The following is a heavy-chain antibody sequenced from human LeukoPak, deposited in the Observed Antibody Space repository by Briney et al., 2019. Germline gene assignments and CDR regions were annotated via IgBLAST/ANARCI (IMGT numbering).Heavy chain of an antibody. CDR1: GGSISSGGYY. CDR3: ATITPALSKPSDY. CDR2: IYHSGST. Sequence: SETLSLTCTVSGGSISSGGYYWNWIRQPPGKGLEWIGYIYHSGSTYYNPSLKSRVTISVDRSKNQFSLKLSSVTAADTAVYYCATITPALSKPSDYWGQGTLVTVSS. J-gene: IGHJ4*02. D-gene: IGHD4/OR15-4a*01. V-gene: IGHV4-30-2*01.